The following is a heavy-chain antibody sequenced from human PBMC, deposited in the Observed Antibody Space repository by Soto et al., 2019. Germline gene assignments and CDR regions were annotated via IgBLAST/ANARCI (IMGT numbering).Heavy chain of an antibody. D-gene: IGHD6-19*01. Sequence: ASVKVSCKASGYTFTSYYMHWVRQAPGQGLEWMGRINPSRGSTSYAQKFQGRVTMTADKSTSTAYMELSSLRSEDTAVYYCARDVSSGWATWGQGTLVTVSS. V-gene: IGHV1-46*01. CDR2: INPSRGST. J-gene: IGHJ5*02. CDR1: GYTFTSYY. CDR3: ARDVSSGWAT.